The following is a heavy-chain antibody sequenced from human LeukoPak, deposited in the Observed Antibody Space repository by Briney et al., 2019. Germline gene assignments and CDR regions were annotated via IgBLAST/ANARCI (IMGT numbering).Heavy chain of an antibody. CDR3: AKDHVTSSSWFPDY. Sequence: PGGSLRLSCAASGVTFSNYGMNWVRQAPGQGLEWVAVISYDGINKYYADPVNGRFTISRDNSKNMLYLQMSSLRAEDTAVYYCAKDHVTSSSWFPDYWGQGTLVTVSS. V-gene: IGHV3-30*18. CDR1: GVTFSNYG. D-gene: IGHD6-13*01. J-gene: IGHJ4*02. CDR2: ISYDGINK.